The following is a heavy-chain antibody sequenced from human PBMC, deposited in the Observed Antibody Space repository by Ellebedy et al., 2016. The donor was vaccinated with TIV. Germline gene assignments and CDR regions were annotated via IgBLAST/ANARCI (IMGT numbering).Heavy chain of an antibody. J-gene: IGHJ4*02. CDR1: GFNLSSHS. D-gene: IGHD3-10*01. CDR3: ARGSLWFGEFDS. CDR2: ISRDSSYI. Sequence: GESLKISXAASGFNLSSHSMSWVRLAPGKGLEWVSSISRDSSYIYYADSVRGRFTISRDNAKNSLTLHMNNLRAEDTAVYYCARGSLWFGEFDSWGQGTLVTVSS. V-gene: IGHV3-21*01.